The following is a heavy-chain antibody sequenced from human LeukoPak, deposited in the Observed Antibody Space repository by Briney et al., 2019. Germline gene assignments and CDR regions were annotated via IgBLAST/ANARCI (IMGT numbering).Heavy chain of an antibody. CDR3: ARGRYYYDTSGYYAFDY. CDR2: IKQDGSEK. V-gene: IGHV3-7*01. CDR1: GFTFSSYW. Sequence: GGSLRLSCAASGFTFSSYWMAWVRRTPGKGLEWVANIKQDGSEKYYVDSVKGRFTISRDNAKNSLYLQMNSLRAEDTAVYYCARGRYYYDTSGYYAFDYWGQGTLVTVSS. J-gene: IGHJ4*02. D-gene: IGHD3-22*01.